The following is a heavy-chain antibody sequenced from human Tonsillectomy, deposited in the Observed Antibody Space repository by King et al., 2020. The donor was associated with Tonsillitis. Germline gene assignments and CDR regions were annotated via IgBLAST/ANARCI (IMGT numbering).Heavy chain of an antibody. J-gene: IGHJ6*03. CDR1: GESFSGYY. D-gene: IGHD5-24*01. CDR3: ARALQENYYYYYYMDV. Sequence: QVQLQQWGAGLLKPSETLSLTCAVYGESFSGYYWSWIRQPPGKGLEWIGEINHSGSTNYNPPLKSRVTISVDTSKSQFSLKLSSVTAADTAVYYCARALQENYYYYYYMDVWGEGTTVTVSS. V-gene: IGHV4-34*01. CDR2: INHSGST.